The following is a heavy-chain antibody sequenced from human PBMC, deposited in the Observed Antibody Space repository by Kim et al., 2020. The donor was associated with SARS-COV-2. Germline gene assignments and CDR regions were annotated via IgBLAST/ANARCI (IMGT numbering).Heavy chain of an antibody. J-gene: IGHJ4*02. D-gene: IGHD3-22*01. V-gene: IGHV3-48*03. CDR3: ARVKNYDSSGYYYPDYFDY. CDR1: GFTFSSYE. CDR2: ISSSGSTI. Sequence: GGSLRLSCAASGFTFSSYEMNWVRQAPGKGLEWVSYISSSGSTIYYADSVKGRFTISRDNAKNSLYLQMNSLRAEDTAVYYCARVKNYDSSGYYYPDYFDYWGQETLVTGSS.